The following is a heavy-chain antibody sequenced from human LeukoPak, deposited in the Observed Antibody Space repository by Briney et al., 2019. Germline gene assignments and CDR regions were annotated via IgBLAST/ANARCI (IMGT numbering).Heavy chain of an antibody. Sequence: PGGSLRLSCAASGFTLSSHAMSWVRQAPGKGLEWVSAISTSGGSTYYADSVKGRFTISRDNSKNTLYLQMNSLRAEDTAVYYCAKEPYSGSQLLDYWGQGTLVTISS. J-gene: IGHJ4*02. CDR2: ISTSGGST. CDR3: AKEPYSGSQLLDY. D-gene: IGHD1-26*01. CDR1: GFTLSSHA. V-gene: IGHV3-23*01.